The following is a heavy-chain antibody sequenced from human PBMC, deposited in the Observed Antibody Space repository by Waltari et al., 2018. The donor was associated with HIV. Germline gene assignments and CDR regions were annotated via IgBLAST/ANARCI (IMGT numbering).Heavy chain of an antibody. CDR1: GGSFSGYY. CDR3: ARGRDIAVATDSYWYLDL. J-gene: IGHJ2*01. V-gene: IGHV4-34*01. D-gene: IGHD5-12*01. Sequence: QVQLQQWGAELLKPSETLSLTCAVSGGSFSGYYWSWIRQPPGKGLEWIGGINHRGSTNYRPSLKSRVTISVDTSKHQFALKRSSVTAADTAVYYCARGRDIAVATDSYWYLDLWGRGTLVTVSS. CDR2: INHRGST.